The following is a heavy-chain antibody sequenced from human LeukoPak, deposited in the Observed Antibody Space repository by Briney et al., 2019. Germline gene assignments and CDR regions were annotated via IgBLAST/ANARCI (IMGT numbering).Heavy chain of an antibody. Sequence: SETLSLTCTVSGGSIISSSYYWGWIRQPPGKGLEWIGSIYYGGSTYYNPSLKSRVTISVDTSKNQFSLKLSSVTAADTAVYYCAGQRTINPDDAFDIWGQGTKVTVSS. CDR1: GGSIISSSYY. V-gene: IGHV4-39*01. CDR2: IYYGGST. D-gene: IGHD1-7*01. J-gene: IGHJ3*02. CDR3: AGQRTINPDDAFDI.